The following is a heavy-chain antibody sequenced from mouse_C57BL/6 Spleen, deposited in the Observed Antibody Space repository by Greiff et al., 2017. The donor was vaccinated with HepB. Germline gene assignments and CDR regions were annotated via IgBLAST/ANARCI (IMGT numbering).Heavy chain of an antibody. J-gene: IGHJ1*03. CDR2: IHPSDSDT. V-gene: IGHV1-74*01. Sequence: QVQLQQPGAELVKPGASVKVSCKASGYTFTSYWMHWVKQRPGQGLEWIGRIHPSDSDTNYNHKFKGKATLTVDKSSSTAYMQLSSLTSEDSAVYYWAMTTTVGDNGYFDDWGTGTTVTVSS. D-gene: IGHD1-1*01. CDR1: GYTFTSYW. CDR3: AMTTTVGDNGYFDD.